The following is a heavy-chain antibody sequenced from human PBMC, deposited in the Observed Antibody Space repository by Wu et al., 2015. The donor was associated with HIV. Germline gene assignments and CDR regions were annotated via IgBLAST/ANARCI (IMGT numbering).Heavy chain of an antibody. CDR1: GGTFSSYA. D-gene: IGHD3-22*01. Sequence: QVQLVQSGAEVKKPGSSVKVSCKASGGTFSSYAISWVRQAPGQGLEWMGGIIPIFGTANYAQKFQGRVTITADESTSTAYMELSSLRSEDTAVYYCAGGNRGEYYYDSSGYLPYYYYMDVWGKGTTVTGLL. V-gene: IGHV1-69*12. J-gene: IGHJ6*03. CDR3: AGGNRGEYYYDSSGYLPYYYYMDV. CDR2: IIPIFGTA.